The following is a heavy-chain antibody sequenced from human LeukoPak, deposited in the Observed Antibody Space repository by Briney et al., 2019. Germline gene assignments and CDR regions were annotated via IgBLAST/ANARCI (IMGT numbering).Heavy chain of an antibody. CDR1: GGSISSGGYY. D-gene: IGHD2-8*01. Sequence: PSETLSLTCTVSGGSISSGGYYWSWIRQPPGKGLEWIGYIYHSGSTYYNPSLKGRVTISVNRSKNQFSLKLSSVTAADTAVYYCARVTHCTNGVCYTYFDYWGQGTLVTVSS. J-gene: IGHJ4*02. CDR2: IYHSGST. V-gene: IGHV4-30-2*01. CDR3: ARVTHCTNGVCYTYFDY.